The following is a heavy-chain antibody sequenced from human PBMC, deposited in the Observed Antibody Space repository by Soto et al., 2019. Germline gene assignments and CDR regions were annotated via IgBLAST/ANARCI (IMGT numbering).Heavy chain of an antibody. J-gene: IGHJ3*02. CDR2: IYYSGST. V-gene: IGHV4-61*01. CDR3: ERCEGWLGELGRAFDI. D-gene: IGHD3-10*01. Sequence: SETLSLTCTVSGGSVSSGSYYWSWIRQPPGKGLEWIGYIYYSGSTNYNPSLKSRVTVSVDTSKNQFSLKLSSVTAADTAVYYCERCEGWLGELGRAFDIWGQGTMVTVSS. CDR1: GGSVSSGSYY.